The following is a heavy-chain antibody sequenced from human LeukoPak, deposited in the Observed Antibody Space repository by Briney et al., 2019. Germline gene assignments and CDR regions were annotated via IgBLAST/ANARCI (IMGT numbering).Heavy chain of an antibody. CDR3: ATGGGFPVN. V-gene: IGHV3-7*01. J-gene: IGHJ4*02. Sequence: GGSLRLSCAASGFTSSSYWMSWVRQAPGKGLEWVANIKQDGSEKYYVDSVKGRFTISRDNAKNSLYLQMNSLRAEDTAVYYCATGGGFPVNWGQGTLVTVSS. CDR1: GFTSSSYW. CDR2: IKQDGSEK. D-gene: IGHD3-16*01.